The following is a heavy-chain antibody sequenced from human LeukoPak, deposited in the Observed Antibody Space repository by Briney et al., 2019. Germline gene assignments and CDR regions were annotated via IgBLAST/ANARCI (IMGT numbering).Heavy chain of an antibody. J-gene: IGHJ4*02. V-gene: IGHV3-23*01. D-gene: IGHD2-15*01. CDR1: GFTFSSYA. Sequence: GGSLRLSCAASGFTFSSYAMSWVRQAPGKGLEWVSAISGSGGSTYYADSVKGRFTISRDNSKNTLYLQMNSLRAEDTAVYYCARSGASCYLGCGFDYCGQGTLVTVSP. CDR2: ISGSGGST. CDR3: ARSGASCYLGCGFDY.